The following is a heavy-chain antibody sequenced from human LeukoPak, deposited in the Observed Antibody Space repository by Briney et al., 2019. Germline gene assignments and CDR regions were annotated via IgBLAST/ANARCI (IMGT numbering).Heavy chain of an antibody. V-gene: IGHV3-21*01. Sequence: TGGSLRLSCAASGFTFSSYSMNWVRQAPGKGLEWVSSISSSSSYIYYADSVKGRFTISRDNAKNSLYLQMNSLRAEDTAVYYCARDPLYCSSTSCFFDYWGQGTLVTVSS. CDR3: ARDPLYCSSTSCFFDY. J-gene: IGHJ4*02. D-gene: IGHD2-2*01. CDR1: GFTFSSYS. CDR2: ISSSSSYI.